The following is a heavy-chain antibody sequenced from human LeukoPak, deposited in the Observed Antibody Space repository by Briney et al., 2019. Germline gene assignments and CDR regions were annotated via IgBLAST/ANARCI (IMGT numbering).Heavy chain of an antibody. V-gene: IGHV3-9*01. Sequence: GGSLRLSCAASGFTFDDYAMHWVRQGPGKGLEWVSGISWNSAMIAYADSVKGRLTISRDNAKNSLYLQMNSLRAEDTAFYYCAKATYSTSPGYYFDYWGQGTLVTVSS. CDR2: ISWNSAMI. D-gene: IGHD6-6*01. J-gene: IGHJ4*02. CDR3: AKATYSTSPGYYFDY. CDR1: GFTFDDYA.